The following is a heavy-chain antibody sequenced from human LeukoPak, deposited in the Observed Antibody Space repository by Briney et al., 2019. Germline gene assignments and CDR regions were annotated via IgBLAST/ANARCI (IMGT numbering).Heavy chain of an antibody. V-gene: IGHV3-30*18. D-gene: IGHD5-24*01. Sequence: GRSLRLSCAASGFTFSGYGMHWVRQAPGKGLEWVALISYDGSNKYYADSVKGRFTISRDNSKGTVYLQMNSLRPEDTAVYYCAKDDAWLQYGNWGRGTLVTVSS. CDR3: AKDDAWLQYGN. CDR1: GFTFSGYG. J-gene: IGHJ4*02. CDR2: ISYDGSNK.